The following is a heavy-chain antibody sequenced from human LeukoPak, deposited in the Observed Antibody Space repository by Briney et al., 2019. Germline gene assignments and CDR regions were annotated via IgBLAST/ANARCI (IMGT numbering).Heavy chain of an antibody. J-gene: IGHJ4*02. D-gene: IGHD1-1*01. CDR2: IYHSGSP. V-gene: IGHV4-4*02. CDR1: GGSISSNNW. CDR3: ARVNINNWHSCDY. Sequence: PSETLSLTCAVSGGSISSNNWWGWVRQPPGQGLGWIGEIYHSGSPNYNPSLKSRVTISVDESRNHFSLNLSSVTAADTAVYYCARVNINNWHSCDYWGQGTLVTVSS.